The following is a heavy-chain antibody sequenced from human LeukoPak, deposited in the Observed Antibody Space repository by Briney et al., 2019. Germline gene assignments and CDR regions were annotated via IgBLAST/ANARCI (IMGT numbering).Heavy chain of an antibody. CDR1: NYSMSSRYY. CDR3: ARQYCSSTSCYKGKLNWFDP. V-gene: IGHV4-4*07. Sequence: SETLSLTCTVSNYSMSSRYYWSWIRQPAGKGLEWIGRIYTSGSTNYNPSLKSRVTMSVDTSKNQFSLKLSSVTAADTAVYYCARQYCSSTSCYKGKLNWFDPWGQGTLVTVSS. J-gene: IGHJ5*02. CDR2: IYTSGST. D-gene: IGHD2-2*02.